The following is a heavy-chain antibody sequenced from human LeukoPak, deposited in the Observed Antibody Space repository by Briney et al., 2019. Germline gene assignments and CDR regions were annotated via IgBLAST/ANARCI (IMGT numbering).Heavy chain of an antibody. Sequence: SETLSLTCTVSGGSISSYYWSWIRQPPGKGLEWIGYIYYSGSTNYNPSLKSRVTISVDTSKNQFSLKLSSVTAADTAVYYCATSQGGGWFDPWGQGTLVTVSS. J-gene: IGHJ5*02. CDR3: ATSQGGGWFDP. CDR1: GGSISSYY. D-gene: IGHD3-16*01. CDR2: IYYSGST. V-gene: IGHV4-59*01.